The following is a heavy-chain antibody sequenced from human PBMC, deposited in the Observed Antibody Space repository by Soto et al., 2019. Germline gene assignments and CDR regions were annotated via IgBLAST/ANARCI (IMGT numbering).Heavy chain of an antibody. CDR1: RDSISSYY. J-gene: IGHJ6*02. D-gene: IGHD2-21*02. V-gene: IGHV4-59*01. CDR3: ARDLWGYCGTDCYPLDV. CDR2: MYNTGST. Sequence: SETLSLTCTVSRDSISSYYCSWIRQPPGKGLEWIGYMYNTGSTVYNPSFKSRVTISVDTSKNQFSLKLNSVTAADTAVYYCARDLWGYCGTDCYPLDVWGQGTTVTVSS.